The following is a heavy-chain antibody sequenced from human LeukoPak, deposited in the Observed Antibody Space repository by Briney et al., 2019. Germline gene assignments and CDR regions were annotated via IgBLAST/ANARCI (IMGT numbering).Heavy chain of an antibody. CDR1: GGSFSGYY. D-gene: IGHD3-3*01. V-gene: IGHV4-34*01. CDR2: INHSGST. Sequence: PSETLSLTCAVYGGSFSGYYWSWIRQPPGKGLEWIGEINHSGSTNYKPSLKSRVTISVDTSKNQFSLKLSSVTAADTAVYYCARSDPATYYDFWSGPPHYYMVVWGKGTTVTVPS. CDR3: ARSDPATYYDFWSGPPHYYMVV. J-gene: IGHJ6*03.